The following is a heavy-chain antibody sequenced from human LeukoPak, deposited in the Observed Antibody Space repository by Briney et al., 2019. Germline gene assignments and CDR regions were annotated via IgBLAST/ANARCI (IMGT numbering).Heavy chain of an antibody. V-gene: IGHV4-34*01. CDR1: GGSFSGYC. D-gene: IGHD3-22*01. J-gene: IGHJ4*02. Sequence: SETLSLTCAVYGGSFSGYCWSWIRQPPGKGLEWIGEINHSGSTNYNPSLKSRVTISVDTSKNQFSLKLSSVTAADTAVYYCARAPKYYYDSSGHYFDYWGQGTLVSVSS. CDR2: INHSGST. CDR3: ARAPKYYYDSSGHYFDY.